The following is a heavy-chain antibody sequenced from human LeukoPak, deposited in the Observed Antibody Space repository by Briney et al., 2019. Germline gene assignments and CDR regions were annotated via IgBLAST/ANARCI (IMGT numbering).Heavy chain of an antibody. CDR2: ISSSSSYI. CDR1: GFTFSSYG. CDR3: AKDSPMGRSYPPLYYFDY. D-gene: IGHD1-26*01. J-gene: IGHJ4*02. V-gene: IGHV3-21*01. Sequence: GGSLRLSCAASGFTFSSYGMHWVRQAPGKGPEWVSSISSSSSYIYYADSMKGRFTISRDNAKNSLYLQMNSLRAEDTAVYYCAKDSPMGRSYPPLYYFDYWGQGTLVTVSS.